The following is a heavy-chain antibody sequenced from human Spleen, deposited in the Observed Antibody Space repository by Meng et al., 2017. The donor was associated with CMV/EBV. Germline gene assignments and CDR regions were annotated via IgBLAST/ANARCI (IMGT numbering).Heavy chain of an antibody. D-gene: IGHD5/OR15-5a*01. CDR3: ASTALDS. J-gene: IGHJ5*01. V-gene: IGHV3-33*08. CDR2: IRFDENAK. Sequence: GESLKISCAASGFTFSSYAMHWVRQAPGKGLEWLAVIRFDENAKYYAGSVQGRFTISRDTPRSLVYLQMDSLRDEDTAMYYCASTALDSWGQGTLVTVSS. CDR1: GFTFSSYA.